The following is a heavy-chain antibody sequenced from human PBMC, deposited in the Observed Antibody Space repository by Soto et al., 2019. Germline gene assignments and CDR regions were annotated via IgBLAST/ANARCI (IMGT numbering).Heavy chain of an antibody. J-gene: IGHJ4*02. CDR1: GYTFTSYG. CDR2: ISAYNGNT. Sequence: QVQLVQSGAEVKKPGASVKVSCKASGYTFTSYGISWVRQAPGQGLAWMGWISAYNGNTNYAQKLQGRVTMTTDTPTTTAYRKLRSLITDDTAVYYGARDWAAAGPFDYWGQGTLVTVSS. D-gene: IGHD6-13*01. CDR3: ARDWAAAGPFDY. V-gene: IGHV1-18*01.